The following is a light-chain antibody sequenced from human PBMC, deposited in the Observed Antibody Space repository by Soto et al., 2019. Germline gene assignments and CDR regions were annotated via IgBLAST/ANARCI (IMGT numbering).Light chain of an antibody. J-gene: IGKJ1*01. CDR2: DAS. Sequence: EIVLTQSLDTLSLSPGERATLSCRASQSINNYLGWYQQKPGQAPRLLISDASNRATGIPARFSGSGSGTEFTLTISSLQSEDFAVYYCQQYNNWRTFGQGTKVDI. V-gene: IGKV3D-15*01. CDR3: QQYNNWRT. CDR1: QSINNY.